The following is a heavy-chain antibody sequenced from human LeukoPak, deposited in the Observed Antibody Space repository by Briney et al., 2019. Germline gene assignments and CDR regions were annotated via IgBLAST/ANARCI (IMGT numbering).Heavy chain of an antibody. CDR3: ARDSTAYDGSGPY. CDR2: ISAYNGNT. CDR1: GYTFTNYG. J-gene: IGHJ4*02. V-gene: IGHV1-18*01. D-gene: IGHD3-10*01. Sequence: ASVKVSCKVSGYTFTNYGISWVRQAPGQGLEWMGWISAYNGNTNYARKLQGRVTMTTDTSTSTAYMELRSLRSDDTAIYYCARDSTAYDGSGPYWGQGTLVTVSS.